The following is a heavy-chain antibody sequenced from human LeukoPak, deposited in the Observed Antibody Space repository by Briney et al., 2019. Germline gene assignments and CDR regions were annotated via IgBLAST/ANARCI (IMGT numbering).Heavy chain of an antibody. CDR2: IKQHGSEK. D-gene: IGHD3-16*01. CDR3: ATVMMNTHNAFDI. V-gene: IGHV3-7*05. J-gene: IGHJ3*02. CDR1: GFSFSNYW. Sequence: GGSLRLSCEASGFSFSNYWMTWVRQAPGKGLEWVANIKQHGSEKDYVDSVKGRFTLSRDNAKNSVYLQMNSLRAEDTAVYYCATVMMNTHNAFDIWGEGTVVTVSS.